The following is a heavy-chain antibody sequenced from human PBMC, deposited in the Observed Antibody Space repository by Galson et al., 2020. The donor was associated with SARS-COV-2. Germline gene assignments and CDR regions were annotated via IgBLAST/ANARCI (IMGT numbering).Heavy chain of an antibody. Sequence: SETLSLTCTASGGSISSYYWSWIRQPPGKGLAWIGYIYYSGSTNYNPSLKSRVTISVDTSKNQFSLKLSSVTAADTAVYYCAKTEYGGPLYYDYYGMDVWGQGTTVTVSS. CDR3: AKTEYGGPLYYDYYGMDV. J-gene: IGHJ6*02. V-gene: IGHV4-59*01. D-gene: IGHD4-17*01. CDR1: GGSISSYY. CDR2: IYYSGST.